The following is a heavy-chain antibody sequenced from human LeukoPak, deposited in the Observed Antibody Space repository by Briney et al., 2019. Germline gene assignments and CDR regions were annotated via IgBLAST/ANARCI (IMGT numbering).Heavy chain of an antibody. CDR1: GFTFSDFY. CDR2: ISSSGSML. Sequence: PGGSLRLSCTVSGFTFSDFYMSWVRQAPGKGLEWVSYISSSGSMLHYADSVKGRFTISRDNAKNSLYLQMNSLRAEDTAVYYCARDRTPLELGYYGMDVWGQGTTVTVSS. CDR3: ARDRTPLELGYYGMDV. D-gene: IGHD5-24*01. V-gene: IGHV3-11*01. J-gene: IGHJ6*02.